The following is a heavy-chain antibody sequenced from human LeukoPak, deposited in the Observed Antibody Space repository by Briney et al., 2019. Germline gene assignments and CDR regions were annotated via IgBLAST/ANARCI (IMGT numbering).Heavy chain of an antibody. Sequence: GASVKVSCKASGYTFTGYYMHWVRQAPGQGLEWMGWINPNSGGTNYAQKFQGRVTMTRDTSISTAYMELSSLRSEDTAVYYCARDRTHYYESVGYYSRWEYWGQGTLVTVSS. CDR2: INPNSGGT. V-gene: IGHV1-2*02. D-gene: IGHD3-22*01. CDR1: GYTFTGYY. CDR3: ARDRTHYYESVGYYSRWEY. J-gene: IGHJ4*02.